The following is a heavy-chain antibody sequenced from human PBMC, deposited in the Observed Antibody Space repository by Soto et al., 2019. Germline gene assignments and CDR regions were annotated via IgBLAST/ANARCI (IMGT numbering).Heavy chain of an antibody. J-gene: IGHJ4*02. CDR3: GRVPQSHDSSGYRY. D-gene: IGHD3-22*01. Sequence: GWSLRLSCAASGFTFSSYSMNWVRQAPGKGLEWVSYISSSSSTIYYADSVKGRFTISRDNAKNSLYLQMNSLRDEDTAVYYCGRVPQSHDSSGYRYWGQGTLVTVSP. V-gene: IGHV3-48*02. CDR2: ISSSSSTI. CDR1: GFTFSSYS.